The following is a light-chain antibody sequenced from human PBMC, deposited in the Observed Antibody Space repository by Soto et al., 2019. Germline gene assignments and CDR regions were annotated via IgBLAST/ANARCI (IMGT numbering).Light chain of an antibody. V-gene: IGLV2-14*01. CDR3: SSYTSSNTYV. J-gene: IGLJ1*01. CDR2: DVS. CDR1: SSDVGGYNY. Sequence: QSALTQPASVSGSPGQSIAISCTGTSSDVGGYNYVSWYQQHPGKAPKLMIYDVSNRPSGVSNRFSGSQSGSTASLTISGLRAEDEADYYCSSYTSSNTYVFGTGTKVTV.